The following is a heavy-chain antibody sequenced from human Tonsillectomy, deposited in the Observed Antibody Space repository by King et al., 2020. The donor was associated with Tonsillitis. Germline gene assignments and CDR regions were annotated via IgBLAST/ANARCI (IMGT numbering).Heavy chain of an antibody. Sequence: QLQESGPGLVKPSETLSLNCPVSGGSISNINYYWGWIRQPPGKGLEWIGSIYYSGSTYYNPSLKSRVTISVDTSKNQFSLKLSSVTAADTAVYYCAGRIPASCCFDYWGQGTLVTVSS. D-gene: IGHD6-13*01. CDR3: AGRIPASCCFDY. CDR2: IYYSGST. V-gene: IGHV4-39*01. J-gene: IGHJ4*02. CDR1: GGSISNINYY.